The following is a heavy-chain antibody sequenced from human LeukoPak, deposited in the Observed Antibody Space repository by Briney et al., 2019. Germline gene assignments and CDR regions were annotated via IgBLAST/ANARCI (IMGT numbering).Heavy chain of an antibody. CDR2: IWYDGSNK. CDR3: AKDPHPHQLVLYYFDC. Sequence: SGGSLRLSCAASGFTFSIYGMHWVRQAPGKGLEWVAVIWYDGSNKYYADSVKGRFTISRDNSKNTLYLQMNSLRAEDTAVYYCAKDPHPHQLVLYYFDCWGQGTLVTVSS. V-gene: IGHV3-33*06. J-gene: IGHJ4*02. D-gene: IGHD6-13*01. CDR1: GFTFSIYG.